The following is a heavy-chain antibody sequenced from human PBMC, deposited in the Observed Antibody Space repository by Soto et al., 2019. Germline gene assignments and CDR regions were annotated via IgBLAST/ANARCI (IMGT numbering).Heavy chain of an antibody. V-gene: IGHV1-58*01. J-gene: IGHJ3*02. CDR2: IVVASGNT. D-gene: IGHD3-10*01. CDR3: AASKGDAADGFDI. Sequence: QMQLVQSGPEVKKPGTSVKVSCKTSGFTFTSSGVQWVRQARGQRLEWIGWIVVASGNTNYAQKFQERVTITRDMSTSIAYMELSSLRSEDTAVYYCAASKGDAADGFDIWGQGTMVTVSS. CDR1: GFTFTSSG.